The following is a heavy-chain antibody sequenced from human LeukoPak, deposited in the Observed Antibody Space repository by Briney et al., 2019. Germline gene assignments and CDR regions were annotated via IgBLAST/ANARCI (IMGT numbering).Heavy chain of an antibody. CDR2: IYYSGST. J-gene: IGHJ5*02. V-gene: IGHV4-59*08. D-gene: IGHD5-12*01. CDR1: GGSISSYY. CDR3: AVCRDGYNLAFDP. Sequence: SETLSLTCTVSGGSISSYYWSWIRQPPGKGLEWIGYIYYSGSTNYNPSLKSRVTISVDTSKNQFSLKLSSVTAADTAVYYCAVCRDGYNLAFDPWGQGTLVTVSS.